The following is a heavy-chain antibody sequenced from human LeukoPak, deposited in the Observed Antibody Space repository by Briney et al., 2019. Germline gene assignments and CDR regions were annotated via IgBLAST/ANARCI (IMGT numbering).Heavy chain of an antibody. Sequence: PGGSLRLSCAASGFTFSSYAMSWVRQAPGKGLEWVSAISGSGGSTYYADSVKGRFTISRDNSKNTLYLQMNSLRAEDTAVYYCAKEGRRDAWFGQPVSAVYGMDVWGQGTTVTVSS. J-gene: IGHJ6*02. CDR2: ISGSGGST. CDR3: AKEGRRDAWFGQPVSAVYGMDV. V-gene: IGHV3-23*01. D-gene: IGHD3-10*01. CDR1: GFTFSSYA.